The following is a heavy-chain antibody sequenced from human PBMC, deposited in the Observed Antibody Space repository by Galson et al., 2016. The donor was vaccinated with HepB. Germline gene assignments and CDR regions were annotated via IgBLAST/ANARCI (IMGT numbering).Heavy chain of an antibody. CDR1: GFTVSRDY. V-gene: IGHV3-66*01. Sequence: SLRLSCAGSGFTVSRDYMRWVRQAPGKGLEWVSVIYSRGSAYYADSVKGRFTISRDNSKNTLYLQMNSLKAKDTAVYYCARDWGSSWCLHWGQGTLVTVSS. J-gene: IGHJ4*02. D-gene: IGHD6-13*01. CDR2: IYSRGSA. CDR3: ARDWGSSWCLH.